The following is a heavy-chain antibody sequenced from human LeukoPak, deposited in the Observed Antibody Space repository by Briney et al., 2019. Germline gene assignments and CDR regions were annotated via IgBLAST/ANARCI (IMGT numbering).Heavy chain of an antibody. J-gene: IGHJ4*02. CDR3: ATRTTTNPLYYFDY. CDR1: GFTFSSYA. Sequence: GGSLRLSCAASGFTFSSYAMSWVRQAPGKGLEWVSVISSSGGSTYYADSVKGRFTISRDNSKNTLYLQMNSLRAEDTAVYYCATRTTTNPLYYFDYWGQGTLVTVSS. V-gene: IGHV3-23*01. CDR2: ISSSGGST. D-gene: IGHD2/OR15-2a*01.